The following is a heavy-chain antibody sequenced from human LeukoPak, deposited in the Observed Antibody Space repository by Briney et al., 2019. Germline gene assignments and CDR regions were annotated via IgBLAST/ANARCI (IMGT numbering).Heavy chain of an antibody. CDR1: GFTFSSYA. J-gene: IGHJ6*03. D-gene: IGHD3-16*01. V-gene: IGHV3-23*01. CDR3: AKGLRTGVGPYMGYHYYMDV. Sequence: GGSLRLSCAASGFTFSSYAMSWVRQAPGKGLIWVSAISGSGGFTYYADSVKGRFTISRDNSYNTVSLQMNSLRDEGTGVYFCAKGLRTGVGPYMGYHYYMDVWGKGATVTVSS. CDR2: ISGSGGFT.